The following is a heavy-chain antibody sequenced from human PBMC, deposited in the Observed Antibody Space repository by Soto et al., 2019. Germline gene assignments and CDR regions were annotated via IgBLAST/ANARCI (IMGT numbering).Heavy chain of an antibody. V-gene: IGHV4-4*02. D-gene: IGHD6-13*01. CDR2: IYHSGRT. Sequence: PSQTLSLTCAVSGGSISSSNWWSWVRQPPGKGLEWIGEIYHSGRTNYNPSLKSRVTISVDKSKNQFSLKLSSVTAADTAVYYCARALAAATGPHYYYYYGMDVWGQGTTVTVSS. CDR1: GGSISSSNW. J-gene: IGHJ6*02. CDR3: ARALAAATGPHYYYYYGMDV.